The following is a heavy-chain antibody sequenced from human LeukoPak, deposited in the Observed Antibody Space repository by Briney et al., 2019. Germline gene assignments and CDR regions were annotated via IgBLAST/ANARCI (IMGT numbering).Heavy chain of an antibody. V-gene: IGHV4-59*01. D-gene: IGHD4-17*01. CDR2: IYYSGTT. CDR3: AREDPQTTVPEGMDV. CDR1: GGSISHYY. J-gene: IGHJ6*02. Sequence: SETLSLTCTVSGGSISHYYWSWIRQSPGKGLEWIGYIYYSGTTNYNPSLKSRVTISVDTSRNQFPLKLRSVTAADTAAYYCAREDPQTTVPEGMDVWGQGTTVIVSS.